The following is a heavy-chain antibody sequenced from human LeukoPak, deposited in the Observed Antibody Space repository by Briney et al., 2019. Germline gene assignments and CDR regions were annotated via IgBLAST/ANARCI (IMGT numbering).Heavy chain of an antibody. CDR3: ARGYSYGYSDY. D-gene: IGHD5-18*01. CDR2: ISYDGSNK. V-gene: IGHV3-30-3*01. Sequence: GGSLRLSCAASGFTFSSYAMHWVRQAPGKGLEWVAVISYDGSNKYYADSVKGRFTISRDNSKNTLYLQMNSLRAEDTAVYYCARGYSYGYSDYWGQGTLVTVSS. CDR1: GFTFSSYA. J-gene: IGHJ4*02.